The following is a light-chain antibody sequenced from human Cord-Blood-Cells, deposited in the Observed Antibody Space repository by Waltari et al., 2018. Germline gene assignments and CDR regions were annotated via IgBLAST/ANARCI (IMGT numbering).Light chain of an antibody. CDR3: QAWDSSTVV. J-gene: IGLJ2*01. Sequence: YELTQPPSVSVSPGQTASITCVGDTLEDKYACWYQQKPGQFPVLVIYQDSKRPSGIPGRFSGSNSGNTATLTISGTQAMDEADDYCQAWDSSTVVFGGGTKLTVL. CDR1: TLEDKY. V-gene: IGLV3-1*01. CDR2: QDS.